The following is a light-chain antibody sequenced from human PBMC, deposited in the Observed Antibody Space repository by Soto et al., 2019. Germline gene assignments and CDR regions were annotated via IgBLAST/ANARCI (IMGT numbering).Light chain of an antibody. J-gene: IGKJ1*01. CDR1: QSISSW. V-gene: IGKV1-5*01. Sequence: DIQITQSPSTLSASVGDRVTITCRASQSISSWLAWYQQKPGKAPKLLIYDAFSLESGVPSRFSGSGSGTEFTLTISSLQPDDFATYYCQQYNSYSPTFGQGTKVEIK. CDR2: DAF. CDR3: QQYNSYSPT.